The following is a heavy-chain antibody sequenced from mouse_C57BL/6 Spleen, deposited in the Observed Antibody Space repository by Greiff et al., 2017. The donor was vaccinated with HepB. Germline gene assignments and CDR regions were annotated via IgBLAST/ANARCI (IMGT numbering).Heavy chain of an antibody. CDR2: ISDGGSYT. D-gene: IGHD2-5*01. J-gene: IGHJ1*03. CDR1: GFTFSSYA. V-gene: IGHV5-4*01. CDR3: ARGVYSNYWYFDV. Sequence: EVQLVESGGGLVKPGGSLKLSCAASGFTFSSYAMSWVRQTPEKRLEWVATISDGGSYTYYPDNVKGRFTISRDNAKNNLYLQMSHLKSEDTAMYYCARGVYSNYWYFDVWGTGTTVTVSS.